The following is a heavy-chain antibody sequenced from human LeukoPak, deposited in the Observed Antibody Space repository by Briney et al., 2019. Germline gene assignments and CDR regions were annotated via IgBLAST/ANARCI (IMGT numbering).Heavy chain of an antibody. CDR1: GGSISSYY. V-gene: IGHV4-59*01. CDR3: ARDQGYYDSSGYYYYYYGMDV. J-gene: IGHJ6*02. CDR2: IYYSGST. D-gene: IGHD3-22*01. Sequence: IPSETLSLTCTVSGGSISSYYWSWIRQPPGKGLEWIGYIYYSGSTNYNPSLKSRVTISVDTSKNQFSLKLSSVTAADTAVYYCARDQGYYDSSGYYYYYYGMDVWGQGTTVTVSS.